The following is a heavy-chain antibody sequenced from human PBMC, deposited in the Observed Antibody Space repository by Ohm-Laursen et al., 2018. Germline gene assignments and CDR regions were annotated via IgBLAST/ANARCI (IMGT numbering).Heavy chain of an antibody. CDR3: ARGFRGWGGRIDY. J-gene: IGHJ4*02. CDR2: INHSRST. V-gene: IGHV4-34*01. D-gene: IGHD6-19*01. CDR1: GGSFSGYY. Sequence: TLSLTCAVYGGSFSGYYWNWIRQPPGKGLEWIGEINHSRSTKYNSSFKSRVTISVDTSKNQFSLKLSSVTAADTAVYYCARGFRGWGGRIDYWGQGILVTVSS.